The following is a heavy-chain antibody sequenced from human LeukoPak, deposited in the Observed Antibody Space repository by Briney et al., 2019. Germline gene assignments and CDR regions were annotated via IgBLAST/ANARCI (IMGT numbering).Heavy chain of an antibody. D-gene: IGHD2-8*02. CDR2: INHSGST. Sequence: SETLSLTRTFYGGSFSSYYWSWVRQPPGKGLEWIGEINHSGSTTYNPSLRSRVTISVDTSKKHFSLKLTSVTAADTAVYFCAQTLEVSTITVHYWGQGTLVTVSS. CDR1: GGSFSSYY. J-gene: IGHJ4*02. V-gene: IGHV4-34*01. CDR3: AQTLEVSTITVHY.